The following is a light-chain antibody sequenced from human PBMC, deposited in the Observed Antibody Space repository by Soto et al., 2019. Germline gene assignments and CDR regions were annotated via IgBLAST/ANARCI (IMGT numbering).Light chain of an antibody. CDR3: TSYTSSSTYV. CDR1: SSDIGVYNY. V-gene: IGLV2-14*01. Sequence: QSALTQPASVSGSPGQSITISCTGTSSDIGVYNYVSWYQQHPGKAPKLVICEVSNRPSGVSNRFSGSKSGTTASLTISGLQTEDEAEYYCTSYTSSSTYVFGTGTKVTVL. J-gene: IGLJ1*01. CDR2: EVS.